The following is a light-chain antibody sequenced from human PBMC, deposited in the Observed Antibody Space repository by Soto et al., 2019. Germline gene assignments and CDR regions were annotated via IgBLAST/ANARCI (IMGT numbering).Light chain of an antibody. CDR1: QSVSSY. V-gene: IGKV3-11*01. J-gene: IGKJ3*01. CDR2: DAS. CDR3: QPRSNWPPRFT. Sequence: EIVLTQSPATLSLSPGERATLSCRASQSVSSYLAWYQQKPGQAPRLLIYDASNRATGIPARFSGSGSGPAFTVTFISLEPEDFAVYYCQPRSNWPPRFTFGPGTKVDIK.